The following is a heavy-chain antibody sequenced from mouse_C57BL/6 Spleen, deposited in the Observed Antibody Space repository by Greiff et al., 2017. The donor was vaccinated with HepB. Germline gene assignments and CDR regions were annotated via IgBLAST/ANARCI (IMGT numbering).Heavy chain of an antibody. V-gene: IGHV1-55*01. D-gene: IGHD2-4*01. CDR1: GYTFTSYW. J-gene: IGHJ4*01. CDR3: ARRYDYDDAMDY. Sequence: QVQLQQPGAELVKPGASVKMSCKASGYTFTSYWITWVKQRPGQGLEWIGDIYPGSGSTNYNEKFKRKATLTVDTSSSTAYMQLSSLTSEDSAVYYCARRYDYDDAMDYWGQGTSVTVSS. CDR2: IYPGSGST.